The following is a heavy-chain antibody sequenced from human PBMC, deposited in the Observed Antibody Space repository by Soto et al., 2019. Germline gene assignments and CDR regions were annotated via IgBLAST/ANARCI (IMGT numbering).Heavy chain of an antibody. J-gene: IGHJ6*03. Sequence: QVQLVQSGAEVKKPGSSVKVSCKASGGTFSSYTISWVRQAPGQGLEWMGRIIPILGIANYAQKFQGRVTITEDKSTSTAYMELSSLRCEDTAVYYCARVGYSGYEHLRAGGDYYNYMDVRGKGTTVTVSS. V-gene: IGHV1-69*02. CDR2: IIPILGIA. D-gene: IGHD5-12*01. CDR3: ARVGYSGYEHLRAGGDYYNYMDV. CDR1: GGTFSSYT.